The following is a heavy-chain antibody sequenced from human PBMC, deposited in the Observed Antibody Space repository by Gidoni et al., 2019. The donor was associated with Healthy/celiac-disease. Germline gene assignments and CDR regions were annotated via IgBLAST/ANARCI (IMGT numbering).Heavy chain of an antibody. CDR2: ISWNSSSI. CDR1: GFTFDDYA. J-gene: IGHJ3*02. D-gene: IGHD4-17*01. Sequence: EVQLVESGGGLVQPGRSLRLSCAASGFTFDDYAMHWVRQAPGKGLEWVSGISWNSSSIGYADSVKGRFTISRDNAKNSLYLQMNSLRAEDTALYYCAKVIDYGDHQGAFDIWGQGTMVTVSS. V-gene: IGHV3-9*01. CDR3: AKVIDYGDHQGAFDI.